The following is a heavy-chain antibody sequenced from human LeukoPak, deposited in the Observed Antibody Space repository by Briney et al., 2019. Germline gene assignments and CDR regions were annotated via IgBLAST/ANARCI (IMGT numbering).Heavy chain of an antibody. CDR1: GGSISSYY. V-gene: IGHV4-59*01. J-gene: IGHJ4*02. CDR2: IYYSGST. D-gene: IGHD4-17*01. CDR3: ARSKYGDYPDY. Sequence: PSETLSLTCTVSGGSISSYYWSWIRQPPGKGLEWIGYIYYSGSTNYNPSLKSRVTISVGTSKNQFSLKLSSVTAADTAVYYCARSKYGDYPDYWGQGTLVTVSS.